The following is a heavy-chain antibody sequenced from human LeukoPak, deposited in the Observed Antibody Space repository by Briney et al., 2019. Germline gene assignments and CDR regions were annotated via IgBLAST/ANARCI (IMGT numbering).Heavy chain of an antibody. J-gene: IGHJ4*02. CDR3: ARPYGDYLDY. CDR2: IYYSGNT. CDR1: GDSISTSNSY. D-gene: IGHD4-17*01. Sequence: SETLSLTCTVSGDSISTSNSYWGWIRQPPGKGLEWIGSIYYSGNTYYNASLKSRVTISVDTSKNQFSLKLTSVTAADTAVYYCARPYGDYLDYWGQGTLVTVSS. V-gene: IGHV4-39*01.